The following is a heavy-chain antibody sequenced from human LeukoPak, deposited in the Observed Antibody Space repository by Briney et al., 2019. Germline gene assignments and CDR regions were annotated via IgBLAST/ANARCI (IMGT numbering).Heavy chain of an antibody. CDR3: ARRVAFGEYFEY. CDR1: GFTFSSYW. Sequence: RGSLRLSCAASGFTFSSYWMSWVRQAPGKGLEWVANIKHDGSEKYYVDSVKGRFTISRDNAKNSLYLQMNSMRVEDTAVYYCARRVAFGEYFEYWGQGTLVTVSS. D-gene: IGHD3-10*01. V-gene: IGHV3-7*03. CDR2: IKHDGSEK. J-gene: IGHJ4*02.